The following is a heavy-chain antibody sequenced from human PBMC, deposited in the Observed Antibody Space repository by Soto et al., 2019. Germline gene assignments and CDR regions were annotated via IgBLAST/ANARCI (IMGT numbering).Heavy chain of an antibody. CDR3: ARERGRYGMDV. CDR1: GYTFTSYD. D-gene: IGHD3-10*01. J-gene: IGHJ6*02. Sequence: QVQLVQSGAEVKKPGASVKVSCKASGYTFTSYDINWVRQATGQGLEYMGWMNPNSGNTGYAQKFQGRVTMTRNTSRSTAYMDRSSLSSDETAVYYCARERGRYGMDVWGQGTTVTVSS. V-gene: IGHV1-8*01. CDR2: MNPNSGNT.